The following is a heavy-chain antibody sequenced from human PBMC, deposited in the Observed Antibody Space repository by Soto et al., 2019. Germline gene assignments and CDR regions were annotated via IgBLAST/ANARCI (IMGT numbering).Heavy chain of an antibody. V-gene: IGHV4-30-4*01. CDR3: ARERANSGYDIH. CDR2: IYYSGST. J-gene: IGHJ4*02. Sequence: PSETLSLTCTVSGGSISSGDYYWSWIRQPPGKGLEWIGYIYYSGSTYYNPSLKSRVTISVDTSKNQFSLKLSSVTAADTAVYYCARERANSGYDIHWGQGTLVTVS. D-gene: IGHD5-12*01. CDR1: GGSISSGDYY.